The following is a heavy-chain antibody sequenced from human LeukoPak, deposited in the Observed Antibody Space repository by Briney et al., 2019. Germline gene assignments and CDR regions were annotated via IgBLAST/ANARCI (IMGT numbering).Heavy chain of an antibody. CDR2: FTSSSNYI. D-gene: IGHD3-10*01. Sequence: PGGSLRLSCAGSGFTFSSYNMNWVRQAPGKGLEWVSSFTSSSNYIYYADSVKGRFTISRDNSKNTLYLQMNSLRAEDTAVYYCARDRGYYGSGIYYYGMDVWGQGTTVTVSS. CDR3: ARDRGYYGSGIYYYGMDV. J-gene: IGHJ6*02. CDR1: GFTFSSYN. V-gene: IGHV3-21*04.